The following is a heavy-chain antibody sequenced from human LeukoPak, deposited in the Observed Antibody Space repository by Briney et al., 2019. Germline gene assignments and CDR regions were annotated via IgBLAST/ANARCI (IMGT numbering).Heavy chain of an antibody. D-gene: IGHD6-19*01. CDR3: ARDRGSGWYYYYYGMDV. J-gene: IGHJ6*02. V-gene: IGHV1-46*01. Sequence: ASVKVSCKASGYTFTSYYMHWVRQAPGQGLEWMGIINPSGGSTSYVQKFQGRVTMTRDTSTSTVYMELSSLRSEDTAVYYCARDRGSGWYYYYYGMDVWGQGTTVTVSS. CDR1: GYTFTSYY. CDR2: INPSGGST.